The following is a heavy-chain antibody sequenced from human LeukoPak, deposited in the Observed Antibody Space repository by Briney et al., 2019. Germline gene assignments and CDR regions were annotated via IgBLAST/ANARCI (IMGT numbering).Heavy chain of an antibody. V-gene: IGHV4-39*07. CDR1: GGSISSSSYY. CDR2: IYYSGST. CDR3: ARTSRHYYGSGSNLTPWPAGMDV. D-gene: IGHD3-10*01. Sequence: SETLSLTCTVSGGSISSSSYYWGWIRQPPGKGLEWIGSIYYSGSTYYNPSLKSRVTISVDTSKRQFSLKLNSATAADTAVYYCARTSRHYYGSGSNLTPWPAGMDVWGQGTTVTVSS. J-gene: IGHJ6*02.